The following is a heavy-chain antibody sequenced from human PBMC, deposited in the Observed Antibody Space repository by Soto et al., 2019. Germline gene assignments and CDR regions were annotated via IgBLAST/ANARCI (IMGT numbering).Heavy chain of an antibody. CDR3: ARDPNPIAARPVDYFDY. J-gene: IGHJ4*02. CDR2: ISSSSSYI. D-gene: IGHD6-6*01. CDR1: GFTFSSYS. Sequence: GGSLRLSCAASGFTFSSYSMNWVRQAPGKGLEWVSSISSSSSYIYYADSVKGRFTISRDNAKNSLYLQMNSLRAEDTAVYYCARDPNPIAARPVDYFDYWGQGTLVTVSS. V-gene: IGHV3-21*01.